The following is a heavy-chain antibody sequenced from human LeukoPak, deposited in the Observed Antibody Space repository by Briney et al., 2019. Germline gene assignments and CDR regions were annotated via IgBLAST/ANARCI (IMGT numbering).Heavy chain of an antibody. D-gene: IGHD3-10*01. CDR1: GFTFSTYA. CDR3: ARAGAVRFDP. J-gene: IGHJ5*02. V-gene: IGHV3-23*01. Sequence: GGSLRLSCAASGFTFSTYAMSWVRQAPGKGLEWVSTISGSGRGGSTHYADSVKGRITISRDDSKHTLYLQMNSLRAEDTAVYYCARAGAVRFDPWGQGTLVTVSS. CDR2: ISGSGRGGST.